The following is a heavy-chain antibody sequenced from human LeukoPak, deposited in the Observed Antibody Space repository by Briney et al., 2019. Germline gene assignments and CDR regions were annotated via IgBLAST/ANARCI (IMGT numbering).Heavy chain of an antibody. D-gene: IGHD2-15*01. Sequence: GGSLRLSCAASGFTVSINYMSWVRQAPGKGLEWVSAISGSGGSTYYADSVKGRFTISRDNSKNTLYLQMSSLRAEDTAVYYCAKREGDTGWFQHYYYYGMDVWGQGTTVTVSS. CDR3: AKREGDTGWFQHYYYYGMDV. CDR2: ISGSGGST. CDR1: GFTVSINY. J-gene: IGHJ6*02. V-gene: IGHV3-23*01.